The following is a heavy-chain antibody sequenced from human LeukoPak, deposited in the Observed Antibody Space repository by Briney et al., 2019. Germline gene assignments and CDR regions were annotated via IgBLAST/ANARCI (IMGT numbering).Heavy chain of an antibody. CDR1: GYTLTELS. J-gene: IGHJ4*02. CDR2: FDPEDGET. V-gene: IGHV1-24*01. CDR3: ATDLGRDGYNYHPAN. Sequence: VASVKVSCKVSGYTLTELSMHWVRQAPGKGLEWMGGFDPEDGETIYAQKFQGRVTMTEDTSTDTAYMELSSLRSEDTAVYYCATDLGRDGYNYHPANWGQGTLVTVSS. D-gene: IGHD5-24*01.